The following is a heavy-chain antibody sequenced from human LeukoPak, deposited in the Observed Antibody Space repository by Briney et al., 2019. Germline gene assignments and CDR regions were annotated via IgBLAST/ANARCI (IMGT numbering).Heavy chain of an antibody. CDR1: GFTFSNYA. Sequence: PGGSLRLSCAASGFTFSNYAMHWVRQAPGRGLEWVTVISSDGSNGYYAGSVKGRFTISRDNSQDTLYVQMSSLRPEDTAMYYCVREVTSGSFDSWGQGTVVTVSS. V-gene: IGHV3-30*04. CDR2: ISSDGSNG. D-gene: IGHD1-26*01. J-gene: IGHJ4*02. CDR3: VREVTSGSFDS.